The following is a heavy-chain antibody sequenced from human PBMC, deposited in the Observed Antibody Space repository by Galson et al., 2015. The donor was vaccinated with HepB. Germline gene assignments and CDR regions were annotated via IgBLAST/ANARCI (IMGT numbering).Heavy chain of an antibody. CDR2: ISSSSSYI. V-gene: IGHV3-21*01. Sequence: SLRLSCAASGFTFSSYSMNWVRQAPGKGLEWVSSISSSSSYIYYADSVKGRFTISRDNAKNSLYLQMNSLRAEDTAVYYCATDIRSGELSPLEYWGQGTLVTVSS. J-gene: IGHJ4*02. CDR1: GFTFSSYS. D-gene: IGHD3-16*02. CDR3: ATDIRSGELSPLEY.